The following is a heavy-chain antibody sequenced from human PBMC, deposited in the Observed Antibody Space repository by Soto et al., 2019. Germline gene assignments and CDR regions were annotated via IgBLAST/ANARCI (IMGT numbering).Heavy chain of an antibody. Sequence: SETLSLTCIVSGGSINGFYWSWIRQSPGKGLEWIGYVYSGGSTKYNSSLKSQVTISVDTSKNQLSLKLTSVTAADTAVYFCARGGRRVAVAGTFDSWGQGTLVTVSS. CDR1: GGSINGFY. J-gene: IGHJ4*02. V-gene: IGHV4-59*01. CDR2: VYSGGST. D-gene: IGHD6-19*01. CDR3: ARGGRRVAVAGTFDS.